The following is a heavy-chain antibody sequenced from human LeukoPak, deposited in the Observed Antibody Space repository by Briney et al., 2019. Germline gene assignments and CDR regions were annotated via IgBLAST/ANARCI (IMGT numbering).Heavy chain of an antibody. CDR3: ARVGDSGGYDWYFDL. CDR1: GFTFSSYS. J-gene: IGHJ2*01. CDR2: ISSSSSTI. V-gene: IGHV3-48*04. Sequence: PGGSLRLSCAASGFTFSSYSMNWVRQAPGKGLEWVSYISSSSSTIYYADSVKGRFTISRDNAKNSLYLQMNSLRAEDTAVYYCARVGDSGGYDWYFDLWGRGTLVTVSS. D-gene: IGHD3-22*01.